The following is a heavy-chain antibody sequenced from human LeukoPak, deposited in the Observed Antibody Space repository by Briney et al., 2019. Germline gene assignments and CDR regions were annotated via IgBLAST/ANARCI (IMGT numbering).Heavy chain of an antibody. CDR2: INTDGSTT. CDR1: GFTFSTYW. J-gene: IGHJ6*03. CDR3: ARVSKRDYDFWSGYMRNYYYMDV. V-gene: IGHV3-74*01. D-gene: IGHD3-3*01. Sequence: GGSLRLSCAGSGFTFSTYWMHWVRQAPGGGLVWVSGINTDGSTTSYADSVKGRFTISRDNAKNTVYLQMSSLRAEDAAVYYCARVSKRDYDFWSGYMRNYYYMDVWGKGTTVTVSS.